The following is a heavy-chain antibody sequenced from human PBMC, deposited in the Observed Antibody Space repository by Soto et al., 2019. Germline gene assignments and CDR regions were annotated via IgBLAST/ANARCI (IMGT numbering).Heavy chain of an antibody. Sequence: QVQLVQSGAEVKKPGSSVKVSCKASGGTFSSYAISWVRQAPGQGLEWMGGIIPIFGTANYAQKFQGRVTITADKSPSTAYLGLSSLGPEDTAVYYCARVVCTHGVCYRGGGYFDSWGQGTLVTVSS. V-gene: IGHV1-69*06. D-gene: IGHD2-8*01. CDR3: ARVVCTHGVCYRGGGYFDS. CDR2: IIPIFGTA. J-gene: IGHJ4*02. CDR1: GGTFSSYA.